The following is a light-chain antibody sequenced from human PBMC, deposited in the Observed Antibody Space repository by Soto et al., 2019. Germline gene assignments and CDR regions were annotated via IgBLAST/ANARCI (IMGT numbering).Light chain of an antibody. Sequence: VVLAQSPATLSLSPGKRATVSCRSSQNISSYLIWYQQKPGQAPRLLIYDVSNRATGIPARFSGSGSGTDFTLTISSLEPEDFAVYYCQQRSNWPPGLTFGGGTKVDVK. J-gene: IGKJ4*01. CDR1: QNISSY. CDR3: QQRSNWPPGLT. CDR2: DVS. V-gene: IGKV3-11*01.